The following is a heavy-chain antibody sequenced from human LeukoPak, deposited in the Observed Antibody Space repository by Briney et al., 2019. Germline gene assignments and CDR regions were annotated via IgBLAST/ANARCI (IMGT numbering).Heavy chain of an antibody. CDR1: GGSLSTHH. V-gene: IGHV4-59*11. D-gene: IGHD1-26*01. CDR2: VYYSGST. J-gene: IGHJ4*02. Sequence: PSETLSLTCVVSGGSLSTHHWSWIRQPPGKGLEWIGYVYYSGSTNYNPSLKSRVTISVDTSKNQFSLKLSSVTAADTAVYYCARGGSYYYFDYWGQGTLVTVSS. CDR3: ARGGSYYYFDY.